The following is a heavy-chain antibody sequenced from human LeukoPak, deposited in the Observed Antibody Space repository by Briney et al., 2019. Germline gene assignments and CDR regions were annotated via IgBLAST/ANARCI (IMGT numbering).Heavy chain of an antibody. V-gene: IGHV3-43D*03. CDR2: ISWDGGST. J-gene: IGHJ6*02. D-gene: IGHD6-13*01. Sequence: GGSLRPSCAASGFTFDDYAMHWFRQAPGKGLEWVSLISWDGGSTYYADSVKGRFTISRDNSKNSLYLQMNSLRAEDTALYYCAKDIGSSWGDYYYYYGMDVWGQGTTVTVSS. CDR3: AKDIGSSWGDYYYYYGMDV. CDR1: GFTFDDYA.